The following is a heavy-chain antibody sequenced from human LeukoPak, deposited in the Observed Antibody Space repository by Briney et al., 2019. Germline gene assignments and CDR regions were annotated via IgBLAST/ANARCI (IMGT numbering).Heavy chain of an antibody. D-gene: IGHD1-26*01. Sequence: PGGSLRLSCAASGFTFSIYSMNWVRQAPGKGLEWVSSISSSSSYIHYTDSVKGRLTISRDNAKNSLYLQMSSLTAEDTALYYCARDSAELDYWGQGTLVTVSS. J-gene: IGHJ4*02. CDR3: ARDSAELDY. CDR2: ISSSSSYI. CDR1: GFTFSIYS. V-gene: IGHV3-21*01.